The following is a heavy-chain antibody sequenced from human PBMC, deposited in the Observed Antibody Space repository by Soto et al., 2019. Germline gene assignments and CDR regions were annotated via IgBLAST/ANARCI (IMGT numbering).Heavy chain of an antibody. CDR2: TYYRSKWYN. Sequence: PSQTLSLTCAISGDSVSTNSAACTWIRQSPSRGLEWLGRTYYRSKWYNDYAVSVKSRIIINPDTSKNQFSLQVNSVTPEDTAVYYCARGDQWLDYWGQGTLVTVSS. D-gene: IGHD6-19*01. J-gene: IGHJ4*02. CDR3: ARGDQWLDY. V-gene: IGHV6-1*01. CDR1: GDSVSTNSAA.